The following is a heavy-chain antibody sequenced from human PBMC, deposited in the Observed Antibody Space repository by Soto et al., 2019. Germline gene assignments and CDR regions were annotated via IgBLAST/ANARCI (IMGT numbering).Heavy chain of an antibody. V-gene: IGHV4-59*01. CDR2: IYYSGST. D-gene: IGHD3-9*01. CDR1: GGSISRYY. Sequence: PSETLSPTCTGSGGSISRYYWSWIRQPPGKGMEWIGYIYYSGSTNYNPSLKSRVTISVDTSKNQFSLKLSSVTAADTAVYYCARDYRGLRYFDWPYYYGMDVWGQGTTVTSP. J-gene: IGHJ6*02. CDR3: ARDYRGLRYFDWPYYYGMDV.